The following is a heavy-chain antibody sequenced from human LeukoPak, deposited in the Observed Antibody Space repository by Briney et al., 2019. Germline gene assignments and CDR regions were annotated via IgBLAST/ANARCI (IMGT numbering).Heavy chain of an antibody. J-gene: IGHJ4*02. Sequence: GGSLRLSCAASGFTFSSYSMNWVRQAPGKGLEWVSSISSSSSYIYYADSVKGRFTISRDNAKNSLYLQTNSLRVEDTAVYYCAKYSSSSFDYWGQGTLVTVSS. CDR3: AKYSSSSFDY. D-gene: IGHD6-13*01. CDR1: GFTFSSYS. CDR2: ISSSSSYI. V-gene: IGHV3-21*04.